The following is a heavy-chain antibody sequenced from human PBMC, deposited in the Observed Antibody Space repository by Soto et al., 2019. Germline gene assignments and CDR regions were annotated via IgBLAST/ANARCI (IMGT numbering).Heavy chain of an antibody. CDR1: GASTGSGGYY. CDR3: AKADYGDRGLAFDS. J-gene: IGHJ4*02. Sequence: QVQLQESGPGLVKTSQTLSLTCTVSGASTGSGGYYWSWIRQHPGKGREWIGYIYYTGSTYYSRSLKSRASISVDTSKNEFSLKLDSVTAADTAVYYCAKADYGDRGLAFDSWGQGTLVTVSS. D-gene: IGHD4-17*01. V-gene: IGHV4-31*03. CDR2: IYYTGST.